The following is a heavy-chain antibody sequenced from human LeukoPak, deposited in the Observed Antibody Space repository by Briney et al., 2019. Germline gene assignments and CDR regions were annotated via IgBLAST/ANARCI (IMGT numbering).Heavy chain of an antibody. CDR2: IYYSGST. D-gene: IGHD3-16*01. V-gene: IGHV4-31*03. Sequence: PSETLSLTCTVSGGSISSGGYYWSWIRQHPGKGLEWIGYIYYSGSTYYNPSLKSRVTISVDTSKNQFSLKLSSVTAADTAVYYCARLYPGGSHFDYWGQGTLVTVSS. CDR1: GGSISSGGYY. CDR3: ARLYPGGSHFDY. J-gene: IGHJ4*02.